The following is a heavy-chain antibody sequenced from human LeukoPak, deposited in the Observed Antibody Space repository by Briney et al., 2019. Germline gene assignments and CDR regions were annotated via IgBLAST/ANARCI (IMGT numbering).Heavy chain of an antibody. J-gene: IGHJ6*02. V-gene: IGHV4-59*01. CDR1: GGSIGSYY. CDR2: IYYSGST. CDR3: ARDRQAYYYGMDV. Sequence: SETLSLTCTGPGGSIGSYYWSWIRQPPGQELAWIGYIYYSGSTNYNPSLKSRVTISVDTSKNQFSLKLSSVTAADTAVYYCARDRQAYYYGMDVWGQGTTVTVSS.